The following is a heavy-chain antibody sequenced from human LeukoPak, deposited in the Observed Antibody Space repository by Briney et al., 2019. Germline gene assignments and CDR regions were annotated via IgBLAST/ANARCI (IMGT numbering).Heavy chain of an antibody. D-gene: IGHD3-9*01. CDR2: IYSGGST. V-gene: IGHV3-66*01. CDR1: GFTVSSNY. Sequence: GGSLRLSCAASGFTVSSNYMSWVRQAPGKGLEWVSVIYSGGSTYYADSVKGRFTISRDNSKNTLYLQMNSLRAEDTAVYYCARALMNFDWLTNWFDPWGQGTLVTVSS. CDR3: ARALMNFDWLTNWFDP. J-gene: IGHJ5*02.